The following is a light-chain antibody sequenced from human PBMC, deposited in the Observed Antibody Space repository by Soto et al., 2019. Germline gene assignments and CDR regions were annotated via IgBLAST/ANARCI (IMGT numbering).Light chain of an antibody. J-gene: IGLJ1*01. CDR3: GTWDSSLSGEV. CDR2: DNY. CDR1: NSNVGNNS. V-gene: IGLV1-51*01. Sequence: QSVLTQPPSVSAAPGQKVTISCSGGNSNVGNNSVSWYQQLPRTAPKLLIYDNYKRPSGIPDRFSGSKSGSSATLAITALQTGDEADYYCGTWDSSLSGEVFGTGTKVTV.